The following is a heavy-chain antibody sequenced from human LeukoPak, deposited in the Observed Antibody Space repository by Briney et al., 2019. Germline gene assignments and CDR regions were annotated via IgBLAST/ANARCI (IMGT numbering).Heavy chain of an antibody. CDR3: ARPRSGYNYGAFDI. CDR2: ISSTSNYI. Sequence: GGSLRLACTASGLTLSTYSMNWIRQAPGKGLEWIASISSTSNYIYYADSVKGRFTISRDNAKNSLYLQMNSLRAEDMAVYVCARPRSGYNYGAFDIWDQGTMVSVSS. CDR1: GLTLSTYS. V-gene: IGHV3-21*01. D-gene: IGHD5-24*01. J-gene: IGHJ3*02.